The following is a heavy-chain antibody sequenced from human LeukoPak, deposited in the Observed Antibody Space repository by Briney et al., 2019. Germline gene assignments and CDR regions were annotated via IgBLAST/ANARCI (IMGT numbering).Heavy chain of an antibody. V-gene: IGHV4-59*01. CDR1: GGSISSYL. CDR3: ARGQYSGSCFDN. J-gene: IGHJ4*02. CDR2: IYYSGST. Sequence: PSETLSLTCTVSGGSISSYLWSWIRQPPGKGLEWIGYIYYSGSTNYNPSLESRVTILVDTSKNQFSLKVSSVTAADTAVYYCARGQYSGSCFDNWGQGSLVTVSS. D-gene: IGHD1-26*01.